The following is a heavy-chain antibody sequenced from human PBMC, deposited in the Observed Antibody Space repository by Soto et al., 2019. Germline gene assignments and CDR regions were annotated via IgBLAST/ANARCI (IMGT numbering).Heavy chain of an antibody. CDR2: RSYSGST. D-gene: IGHD2-21*02. CDR3: AREGGLAYCGGDCLYNWFDP. J-gene: IGHJ5*02. CDR1: GGSISSGDYY. V-gene: IGHV4-31*03. Sequence: SETLSLTCTVSGGSISSGDYYWSWVRQHPGKGLEWIGYRSYSGSTYYNPSLKSRVTIVVDTSRNQFSLRLSSVTAADTAVYYCAREGGLAYCGGDCLYNWFDPWGQGTLVTVSS.